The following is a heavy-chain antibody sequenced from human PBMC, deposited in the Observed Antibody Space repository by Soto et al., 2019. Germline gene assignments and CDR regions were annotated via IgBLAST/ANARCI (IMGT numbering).Heavy chain of an antibody. CDR3: ARHLGTYYDICTGYYTDHYYGMAV. D-gene: IGHD3-9*01. V-gene: IGHV5-51*01. J-gene: IGHJ6*02. CDR2: IYPGDSDT. Sequence: PGESLKISCKGSGYSFTSYWIGWVRQMPGKGLEWMGIIYPGDSDTRYSPSFQGQVTISADKSISTAYLQWSSLKASDTAMYYCARHLGTYYDICTGYYTDHYYGMAVWGQGTTVTV. CDR1: GYSFTSYW.